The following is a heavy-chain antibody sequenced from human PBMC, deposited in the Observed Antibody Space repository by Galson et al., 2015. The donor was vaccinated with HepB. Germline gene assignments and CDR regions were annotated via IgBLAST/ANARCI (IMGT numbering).Heavy chain of an antibody. CDR1: GFTFSSYW. D-gene: IGHD4-11*01. Sequence: SLRLSCAASGFTFSSYWMSWVRQAPGKGLEWVANIKQDGSEKYYVDSVKGRFTISRDNAKNSLYLQMNSLRAEDTAVYYCARPRHDYSNPRPGYYFDYWGQGTLVTVSS. V-gene: IGHV3-7*03. J-gene: IGHJ4*02. CDR2: IKQDGSEK. CDR3: ARPRHDYSNPRPGYYFDY.